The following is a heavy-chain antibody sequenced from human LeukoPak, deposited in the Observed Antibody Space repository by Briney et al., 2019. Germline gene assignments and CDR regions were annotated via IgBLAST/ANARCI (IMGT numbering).Heavy chain of an antibody. V-gene: IGHV3-30*04. CDR2: ITYNGSNT. CDR1: GFTFTNYC. D-gene: IGHD3-10*01. J-gene: IGHJ6*03. Sequence: PGRSLRLSCAASGFTFTNYCIHWVRHAPGKRPEWVAVITYNGSNTYYADSVKGRFTISRDNSKNTVYLQMNSLRPEDTAVYHCASDPTMVRETMDVWGKGTTVTVSS. CDR3: ASDPTMVRETMDV.